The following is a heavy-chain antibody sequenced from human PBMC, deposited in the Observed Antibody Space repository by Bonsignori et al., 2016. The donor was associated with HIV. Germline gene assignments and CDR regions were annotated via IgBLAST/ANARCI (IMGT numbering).Heavy chain of an antibody. CDR2: IYYSGST. CDR3: ARAGGFGVFNVLRFLERSPPCVDY. V-gene: IGHV4-30-4*01. J-gene: IGHJ4*02. Sequence: WIRQPPGKGLEWIGYIYYSGSTYYNPSLKSRVTISVDTSKNQFSLKLSSVTAADTAVYYCARAGGFGVFNVLRFLERSPPCVDYWGPGNPGYRLL. D-gene: IGHD3-3*01.